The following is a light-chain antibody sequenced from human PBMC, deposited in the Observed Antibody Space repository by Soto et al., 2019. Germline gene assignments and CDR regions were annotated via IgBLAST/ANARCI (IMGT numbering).Light chain of an antibody. CDR3: AAWDDSLNGLLV. V-gene: IGLV1-44*01. Sequence: QSVLIQPPSASGTPGQRVTISCSGSSSNIGSNNVNWYQQLPGTAPKLLLYSNNQRPSGVPDRFSSSKSGTSASLAISGLQSEDEADYYCAAWDDSLNGLLVFGGGTKLTVL. J-gene: IGLJ2*01. CDR2: SNN. CDR1: SSNIGSNN.